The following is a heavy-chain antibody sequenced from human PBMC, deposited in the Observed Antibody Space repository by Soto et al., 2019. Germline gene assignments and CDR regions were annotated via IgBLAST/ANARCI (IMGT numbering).Heavy chain of an antibody. CDR1: GGSISGGGYY. CDR3: AREIFPLTTDWYFDL. V-gene: IGHV4-30-4*01. J-gene: IGHJ2*01. D-gene: IGHD4-17*01. Sequence: QVQLQESGPGLVNPSETLSLTCTVSGGSISGGGYYWSWIRQPPGKGLEWIGYIYDSGSTYYNPSLKSRISISVDTSKNQFSLRLSSVTAADTAVYYCAREIFPLTTDWYFDLWGRGTLVTVSS. CDR2: IYDSGST.